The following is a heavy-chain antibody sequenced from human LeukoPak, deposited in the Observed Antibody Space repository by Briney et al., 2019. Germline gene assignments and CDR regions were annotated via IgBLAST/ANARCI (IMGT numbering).Heavy chain of an antibody. D-gene: IGHD4-23*01. V-gene: IGHV3-30*18. J-gene: IGHJ4*02. CDR2: ISIDESEK. CDR1: GFTFRNYG. CDR3: AKDQYGGNPQYYFDY. Sequence: GRSLRLSCAASGFTFRNYGMHWVRQAPGKRLEWVAVISIDESEKYYADSVKGRFTISRDNSKNTLYLQMNSLRAEDTAVYYCAKDQYGGNPQYYFDYWGQGTLVTVSS.